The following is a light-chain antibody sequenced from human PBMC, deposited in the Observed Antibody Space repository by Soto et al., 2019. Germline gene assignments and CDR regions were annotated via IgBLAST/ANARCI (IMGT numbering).Light chain of an antibody. CDR3: QQYYTSPRT. Sequence: EVLLTQSPGTLSLSPGERATLSCRASQSVSSNYLAWYQQKSGQAPRLLIYAASNRATGIPARFRGSGSGTDFTLTIRRLEPEDFAVYYCQQYYTSPRTFGQGTKVEFK. J-gene: IGKJ1*01. CDR2: AAS. CDR1: QSVSSNY. V-gene: IGKV3-20*01.